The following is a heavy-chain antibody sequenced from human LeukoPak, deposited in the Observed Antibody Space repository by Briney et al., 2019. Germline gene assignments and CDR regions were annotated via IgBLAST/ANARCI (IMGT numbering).Heavy chain of an antibody. CDR3: ATTGLLGDIP. CDR2: ISKNGKTI. V-gene: IGHV3-11*01. CDR1: GFTFSDYY. D-gene: IGHD2-21*01. Sequence: PGGSLRLSCAASGFTFSDYYMSWIRQAPGKGLEWLSYISKNGKTIYYADSIKGRFTISRDNAKKSVYLQMNSLRAEDTAVYYCATTGLLGDIPWGQGTLVTVSS. J-gene: IGHJ5*02.